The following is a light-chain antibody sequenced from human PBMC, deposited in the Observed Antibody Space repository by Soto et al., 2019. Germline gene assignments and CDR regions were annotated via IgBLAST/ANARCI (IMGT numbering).Light chain of an antibody. CDR1: QSISSW. CDR3: QHYNSYSEA. J-gene: IGKJ1*01. Sequence: DIQMTLSPSTLSASVGDSVTITCRASQSISSWLAWYQQKPGKAPKLLIYKASTLKSGVPSRFSGSGSGTEFTLTISSLQPDDFATYYCQHYNSYSEAFGQGTKVDIK. CDR2: KAS. V-gene: IGKV1-5*03.